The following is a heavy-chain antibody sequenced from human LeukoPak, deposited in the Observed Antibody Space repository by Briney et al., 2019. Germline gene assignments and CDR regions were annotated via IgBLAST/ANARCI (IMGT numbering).Heavy chain of an antibody. Sequence: ASVKVSCKASGYTFTGYYMHWVRQAPGQGLEWMGWINPNSGSTNYAQKFQGRVTMTRDTSISTAYMELSRLRSDDTAVYYCARLSGIAAAVGYWGQGTLVSVSS. J-gene: IGHJ4*02. D-gene: IGHD6-13*01. CDR2: INPNSGST. CDR3: ARLSGIAAAVGY. V-gene: IGHV1-2*02. CDR1: GYTFTGYY.